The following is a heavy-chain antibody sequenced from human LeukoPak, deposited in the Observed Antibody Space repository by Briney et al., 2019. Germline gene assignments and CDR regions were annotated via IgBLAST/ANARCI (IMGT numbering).Heavy chain of an antibody. J-gene: IGHJ4*02. V-gene: IGHV4-34*01. D-gene: IGHD2-21*02. CDR3: ARVDDSHPYFDY. CDR1: GGSFSGYY. CDR2: INHSGST. Sequence: SETLSLTCAVYGGSFSGYYWSWIRQPPGKGLEWIGEINHSGSTNYNPSLKSRVTISVDTSKNQFSLKLSSVTAADTAVYYCARVDDSHPYFDYWGQGTLVTVSS.